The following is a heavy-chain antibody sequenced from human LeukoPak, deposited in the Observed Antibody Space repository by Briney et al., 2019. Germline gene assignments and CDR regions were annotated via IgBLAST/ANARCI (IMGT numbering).Heavy chain of an antibody. CDR2: ISAYNGNT. J-gene: IGHJ6*02. D-gene: IGHD2-21*02. V-gene: IGHV1-18*01. Sequence: ASVKVSCKASGYTFTSYGISWVRQAPGQGLEWMGWISAYNGNTNYAQKLQGRVTMTTDTSTSTAYMELRSLRSDDTAVYYCARRVTAIGYYYYGMDVWGQGTTVTASS. CDR3: ARRVTAIGYYYYGMDV. CDR1: GYTFTSYG.